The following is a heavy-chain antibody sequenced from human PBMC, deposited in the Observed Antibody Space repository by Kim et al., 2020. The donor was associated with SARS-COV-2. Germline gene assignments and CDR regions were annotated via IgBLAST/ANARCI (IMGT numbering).Heavy chain of an antibody. Sequence: GGSLRLSCAASGFTFSSYSMNWVRQAPGKGREWVSYISSSSSTIYYADSVKGRFTMSRDNAKNSLYLQMNSLRAEDTAVYYCARDVRGYSGYPHFDYWGQGTLVTVSS. V-gene: IGHV3-48*04. CDR3: ARDVRGYSGYPHFDY. J-gene: IGHJ4*02. CDR2: ISSSSSTI. D-gene: IGHD5-12*01. CDR1: GFTFSSYS.